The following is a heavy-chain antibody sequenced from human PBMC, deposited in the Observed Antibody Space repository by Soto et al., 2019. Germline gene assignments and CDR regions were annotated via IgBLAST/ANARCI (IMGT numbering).Heavy chain of an antibody. CDR3: ARAKYGGYFDY. V-gene: IGHV1-2*04. CDR2: INPNSGGT. CDR1: GYTFTGYY. Sequence: ASVKVSCKASGYTFTGYYMHLVRQAPGQGLEWMGWINPNSGGTNYAQKFQGWVTMTRDTSISTAYMELSRLRSEDTAVYYCARAKYGGYFDYWGQGTLVTLSS. D-gene: IGHD2-15*01. J-gene: IGHJ4*02.